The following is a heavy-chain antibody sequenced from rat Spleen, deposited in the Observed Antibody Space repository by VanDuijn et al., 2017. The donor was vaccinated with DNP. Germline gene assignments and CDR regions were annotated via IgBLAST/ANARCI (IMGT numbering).Heavy chain of an antibody. V-gene: IGHV5S10*01. CDR3: TTANNWGFAY. CDR1: GFTFSDYA. Sequence: EVQLVESGGGLVQPGRSLKLSCAASGFTFSDYAMAWVRQAPKKGLEWVATISYDGSRTYYRDSVKGRFTISRDNAKSTLYLQMDSLRSEDTATYYCTTANNWGFAYWGQGTLVTVSS. CDR2: ISYDGSRT. D-gene: IGHD1-10*01. J-gene: IGHJ3*01.